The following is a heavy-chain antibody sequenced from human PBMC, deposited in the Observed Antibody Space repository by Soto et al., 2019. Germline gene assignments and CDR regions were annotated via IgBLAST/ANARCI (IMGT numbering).Heavy chain of an antibody. CDR2: ISSSSSYI. CDR1: GFTFSSYS. V-gene: IGHV3-21*01. D-gene: IGHD6-19*01. J-gene: IGHJ3*02. CDR3: ARDIAVAGGAFDI. Sequence: EVQLVESGGGLVKPGGSLRLSCAASGFTFSSYSMNWVRQAPGKGLEWVSSISSSSSYIYYADSVKGRFTISRDNAKNSLYLQMNSLRAEDTAVYYCARDIAVAGGAFDIWGQGTMVTVSS.